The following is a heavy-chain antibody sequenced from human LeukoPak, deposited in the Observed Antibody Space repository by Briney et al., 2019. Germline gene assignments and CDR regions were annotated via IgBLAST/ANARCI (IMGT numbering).Heavy chain of an antibody. D-gene: IGHD5-18*01. V-gene: IGHV4-38-2*02. Sequence: SETLSLTCTVSGYFISSGYYWDWIRQPPGKGLEWIGSFYHSGSTYYNPSLKSRVTISVDTSKNQFSLKLSSVTAADTAVYYCARHGYSYGYFDSWGQGTLVTVSS. CDR1: GYFISSGYY. J-gene: IGHJ4*02. CDR3: ARHGYSYGYFDS. CDR2: FYHSGST.